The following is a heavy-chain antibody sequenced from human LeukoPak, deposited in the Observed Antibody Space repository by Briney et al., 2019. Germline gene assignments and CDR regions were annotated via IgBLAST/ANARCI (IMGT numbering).Heavy chain of an antibody. J-gene: IGHJ2*01. CDR1: GGSISSSSYY. V-gene: IGHV4-39*07. CDR2: IYYSGSI. CDR3: ARSGPKWGDWYFDL. D-gene: IGHD1-26*01. Sequence: SETLSLTCTVSGGSISSSSYYWGWIRQPPGKGLEWIGSIYYSGSIYYNPSLKSRVAMSVDTSKNQFSLNLSSVTAVDTAVYYCARSGPKWGDWYFDLWGRGTLVTVSS.